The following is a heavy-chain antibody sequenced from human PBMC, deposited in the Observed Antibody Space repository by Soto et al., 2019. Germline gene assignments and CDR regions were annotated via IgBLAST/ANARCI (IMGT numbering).Heavy chain of an antibody. J-gene: IGHJ4*02. V-gene: IGHV6-1*01. CDR1: GDSVSSNSAA. CDR2: TYYRSKWYY. Sequence: PSETLSLTCVISGDSVSSNSAAWNWIRQSPSRGLEWLGRTYYRSKWYYDYAVSVKSRITINPDTSKNQFSLQLNSVTPEDTTVYFCARETGDDLTMFDYWGQGTLVTVSS. CDR3: ARETGDDLTMFDY. D-gene: IGHD7-27*01.